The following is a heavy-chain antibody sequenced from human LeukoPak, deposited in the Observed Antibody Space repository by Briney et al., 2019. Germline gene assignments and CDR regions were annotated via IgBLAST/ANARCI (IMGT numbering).Heavy chain of an antibody. V-gene: IGHV4-4*07. Sequence: MASETLSLTCTVSGGSISSYYWSWIRQPAGKGLEWIGRIHTGGSINYNPSLKSRVTMSVDTSKNQFSLKLSSVTAADTAVYYCARDKYYYDSSGYYYFDYWGQGTLVTVSS. J-gene: IGHJ4*02. D-gene: IGHD3-22*01. CDR3: ARDKYYYDSSGYYYFDY. CDR1: GGSISSYY. CDR2: IHTGGSI.